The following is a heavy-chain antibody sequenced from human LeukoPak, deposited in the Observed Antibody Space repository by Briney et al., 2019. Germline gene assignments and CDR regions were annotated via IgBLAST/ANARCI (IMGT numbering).Heavy chain of an antibody. J-gene: IGHJ6*03. CDR3: ARDKGGGDFWSGYYTRGWYYYMDV. CDR2: IYYSGST. D-gene: IGHD3-3*01. CDR1: GGSISSSSYY. V-gene: IGHV4-39*07. Sequence: SETLSLTCTVSGGSISSSSYYWGWIRQPPGKGLEWIGSIYYSGSTYYNPSLKSRVTISVETSKNQFSLKLSSVTAVETAVYCCARDKGGGDFWSGYYTRGWYYYMDVWGKGTTVTVSS.